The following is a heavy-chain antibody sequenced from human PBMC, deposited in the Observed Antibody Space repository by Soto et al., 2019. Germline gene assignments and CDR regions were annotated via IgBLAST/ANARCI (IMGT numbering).Heavy chain of an antibody. CDR1: GGSISSGGYS. CDR3: ARLAYDAKGFYVYGDDAFDR. Sequence: SETLSLTCAVSGGSISSGGYSWSWIRQPPGKGLEWIGYIYHSGSTYYNPSLESRVAVSVGTSENQFSLNLSSVTAADTAVYYCARLAYDAKGFYVYGDDAFDRWGEGTMVPVSS. V-gene: IGHV4-30-2*03. D-gene: IGHD3-22*01. CDR2: IYHSGST. J-gene: IGHJ3*01.